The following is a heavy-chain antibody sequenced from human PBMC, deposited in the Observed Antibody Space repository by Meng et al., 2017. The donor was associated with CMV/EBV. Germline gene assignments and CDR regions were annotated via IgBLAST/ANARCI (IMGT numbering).Heavy chain of an antibody. CDR1: GGSVSSGSYY. J-gene: IGHJ6*02. D-gene: IGHD2/OR15-2a*01. CDR3: ARVVIRESMPYGMDV. V-gene: IGHV4-61*01. Sequence: SETLSLTCTVSGGSVSSGSYYWSWIRQPPGKGLEWIGYIYYSGSTNYNPSLKSRVTISVDTSKNQFSLKLSSVTAADTAVYYCARVVIRESMPYGMDVWGQGTTVTVSS. CDR2: IYYSGST.